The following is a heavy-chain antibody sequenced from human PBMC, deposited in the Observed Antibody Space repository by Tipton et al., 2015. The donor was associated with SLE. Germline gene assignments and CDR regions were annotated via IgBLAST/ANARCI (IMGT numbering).Heavy chain of an antibody. CDR2: INHSGST. Sequence: TLSLTCAVYGGSFSGYYWSWIRQPPGKGLEWIGEINHSGSTNYNPSLKSRVTISVDTSKNQFSLKLSSVTAADTAVYYCAREYHYYDSSGYYGGYFDLWGRGTLVTVSS. V-gene: IGHV4-34*01. CDR1: GGSFSGYY. J-gene: IGHJ2*01. CDR3: AREYHYYDSSGYYGGYFDL. D-gene: IGHD3-22*01.